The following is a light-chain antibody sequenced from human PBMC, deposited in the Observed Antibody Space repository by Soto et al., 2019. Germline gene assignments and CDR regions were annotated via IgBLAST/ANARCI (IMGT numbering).Light chain of an antibody. V-gene: IGKV1-12*01. CDR2: AAS. CDR1: QGISSW. Sequence: DIQMTQSPSSVSASVGDRVTITCRASQGISSWLAWYQKKPGKAHNLLIYAASSLQSGVQSRFSGSESGTDFTLTIRSLQPEDCAIYFCQQANSFPITFGQGTRLEIK. CDR3: QQANSFPIT. J-gene: IGKJ5*01.